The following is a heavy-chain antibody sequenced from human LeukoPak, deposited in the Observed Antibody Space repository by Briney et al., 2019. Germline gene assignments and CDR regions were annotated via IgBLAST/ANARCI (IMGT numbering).Heavy chain of an antibody. V-gene: IGHV4-39*07. J-gene: IGHJ4*02. D-gene: IGHD3-9*01. CDR2: IYYSGST. Sequence: SETLSLTCTVSGGSISSSSYYWGWIRQPPGKGLEWIGSIYYSGSTYYNPSLKSRVTISVDTSKNQFSLKLSSVTAADTAVYYCARLVDWLSGFDYWGQGTLVTVSS. CDR1: GGSISSSSYY. CDR3: ARLVDWLSGFDY.